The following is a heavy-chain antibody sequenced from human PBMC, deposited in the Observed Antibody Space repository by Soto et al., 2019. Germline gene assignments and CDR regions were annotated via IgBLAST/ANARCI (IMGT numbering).Heavy chain of an antibody. CDR1: GGSISSGGYS. J-gene: IGHJ5*02. Sequence: SETLSLTCAVSGGSISSGGYSWSWIRQPPGKGLEWIGYIYHSGSTYYNPSLKSRVTISVDRSKNQFSLKLSSVTAADTAIYYCARVPDRWGQGTLVTVS. D-gene: IGHD2-2*01. CDR3: ARVPDR. CDR2: IYHSGST. V-gene: IGHV4-30-2*01.